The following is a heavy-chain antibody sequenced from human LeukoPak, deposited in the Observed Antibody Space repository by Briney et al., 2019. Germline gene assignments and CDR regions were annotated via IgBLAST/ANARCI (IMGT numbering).Heavy chain of an antibody. J-gene: IGHJ5*02. V-gene: IGHV4-38-2*02. CDR2: IYHSGSA. D-gene: IGHD2-2*01. CDR3: ARDPRWLTPDCTSTSCYENYFDP. CDR1: GYSISSGYQ. Sequence: SETLSLTCGVSGYSISSGYQWAWIRQSPGKGLEWIGSIYHSGSAHYNPSLKSRVTISVETSKNQFSLNMYSVTAADTAVYYCARDPRWLTPDCTSTSCYENYFDPWGHGTLVTASS.